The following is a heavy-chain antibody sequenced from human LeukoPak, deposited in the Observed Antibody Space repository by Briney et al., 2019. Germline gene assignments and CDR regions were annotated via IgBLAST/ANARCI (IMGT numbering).Heavy chain of an antibody. CDR2: VSGSGGNA. J-gene: IGHJ3*02. Sequence: GGSLRISCAASGFIFNSYAMSWVRQALGRGLEWVSAVSGSGGNAYYADSVKGRFTISRDNSKNTLYLQMNSLRAEDTAVYYCAKTGDYFDSSDYYRPDAFDIWGQGTMVTVSS. V-gene: IGHV3-23*01. CDR1: GFIFNSYA. D-gene: IGHD3-22*01. CDR3: AKTGDYFDSSDYYRPDAFDI.